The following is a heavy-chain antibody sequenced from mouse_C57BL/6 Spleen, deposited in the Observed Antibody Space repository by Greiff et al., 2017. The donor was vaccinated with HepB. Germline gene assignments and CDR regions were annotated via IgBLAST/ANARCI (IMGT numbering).Heavy chain of an antibody. CDR2: ISYDGSN. D-gene: IGHD2-5*01. V-gene: IGHV3-6*01. CDR3: ARGNLYSNYFDY. J-gene: IGHJ2*01. CDR1: GYSITSGYY. Sequence: VQLKESGPGLVKPSQSLSLTCSVTGYSITSGYYWNWIRQFPGNKLEWMGYISYDGSNNYNPSLKNRISITRDTSKNQFFLKLNSVTTEDTATYYCARGNLYSNYFDYWGQGTTLTVSS.